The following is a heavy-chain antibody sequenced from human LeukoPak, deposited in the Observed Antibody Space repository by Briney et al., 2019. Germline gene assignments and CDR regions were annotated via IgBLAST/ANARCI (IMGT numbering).Heavy chain of an antibody. D-gene: IGHD1-26*01. V-gene: IGHV3-21*01. CDR1: GFTFNNYN. J-gene: IGHJ6*03. CDR2: ITSSSTYI. Sequence: GGSLRLSCAASGFTFNNYNMNWVRQAPGKGLEWVASITSSSTYIYYADSGKGRFTISRDNAKNSLYLQMDSLRPEDTAVYYCARDPYSGNYGAYYYYYMDVWGKGTTVTISS. CDR3: ARDPYSGNYGAYYYYYMDV.